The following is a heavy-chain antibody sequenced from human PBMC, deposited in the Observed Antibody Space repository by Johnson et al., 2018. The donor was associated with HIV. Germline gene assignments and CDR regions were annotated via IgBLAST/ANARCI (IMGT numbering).Heavy chain of an antibody. CDR2: ISWNSGSI. CDR3: ARLKWELLDNDAFDI. Sequence: EVQLVESGGGVVRPGGSLRLSCAASGFTFDDYAMHWVRQAPGTGLEWVSGISWNSGSIGYADSVKGRFTLSRDNAKNTLYLQMNSLRAEDTALYYCARLKWELLDNDAFDIWGQGTMVTVSS. D-gene: IGHD1-26*01. CDR1: GFTFDDYA. J-gene: IGHJ3*02. V-gene: IGHV3-9*01.